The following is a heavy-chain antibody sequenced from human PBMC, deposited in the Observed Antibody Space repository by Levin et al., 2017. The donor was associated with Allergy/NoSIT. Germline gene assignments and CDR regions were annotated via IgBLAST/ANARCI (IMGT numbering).Heavy chain of an antibody. CDR3: ARGDHCSGGSCYSVGDY. J-gene: IGHJ4*02. V-gene: IGHV5-51*01. Sequence: GGSRRLSCKGSGYSFTSYWIGWVRQMPGKGLEWMGIIYPGDSDTRYSPSFQGQVTISADKSISTAYLQWSSLKASDTAMYYCARGDHCSGGSCYSVGDYWGQGTLVTVSS. D-gene: IGHD2-15*01. CDR1: GYSFTSYW. CDR2: IYPGDSDT.